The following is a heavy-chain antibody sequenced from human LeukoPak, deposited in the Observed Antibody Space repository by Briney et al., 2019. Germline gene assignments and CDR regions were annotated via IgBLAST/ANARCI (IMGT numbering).Heavy chain of an antibody. CDR1: GFTFSSHG. Sequence: GRSLRLSCAASGFTFSSHGMHWVRQAPGEGLEWVAVIWYDASNKYYADSVKGRFTVSRDNSKNTLYLQMNSLRAEDTAMYYCARNLRKYGSNSEYFDYWGQGTVVTVSS. D-gene: IGHD4-23*01. CDR2: IWYDASNK. V-gene: IGHV3-33*01. CDR3: ARNLRKYGSNSEYFDY. J-gene: IGHJ4*02.